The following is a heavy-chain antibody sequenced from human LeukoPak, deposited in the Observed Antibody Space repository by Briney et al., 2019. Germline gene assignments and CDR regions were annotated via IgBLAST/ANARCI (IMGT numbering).Heavy chain of an antibody. V-gene: IGHV3-23*01. CDR3: AKSGLARFDS. Sequence: GGSLTLSCAASGFTFSSYAMSWVRQPPGKGLEWVSSFSGSGGSTYYADSVKGRFTISRDNSKNTLYLQMNSLRAEDAALYYCAKSGLARFDSWGQGTLVTVSS. CDR1: GFTFSSYA. CDR2: FSGSGGST. J-gene: IGHJ4*02. D-gene: IGHD2-15*01.